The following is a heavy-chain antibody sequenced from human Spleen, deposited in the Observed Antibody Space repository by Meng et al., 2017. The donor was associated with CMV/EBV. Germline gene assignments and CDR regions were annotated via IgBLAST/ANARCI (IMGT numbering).Heavy chain of an antibody. CDR3: ARGRNWDDYAGYNYFDYYIMDV. CDR2: INPNSGGT. Sequence: ASVKVSCKASGYTFTDYYMHWVRQAPGQGLEWMGWINPNSGGTNYAQKFQGRVTMTRDTSISTAYMELSSLRSEDTAVYYCARGRNWDDYAGYNYFDYYIMDVWGQGTTVTVSS. J-gene: IGHJ6*02. V-gene: IGHV1-2*02. D-gene: IGHD1-20*01. CDR1: GYTFTDYY.